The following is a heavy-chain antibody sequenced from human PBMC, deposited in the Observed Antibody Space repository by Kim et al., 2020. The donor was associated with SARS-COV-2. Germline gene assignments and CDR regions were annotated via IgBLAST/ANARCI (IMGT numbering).Heavy chain of an antibody. CDR1: GGSISSYY. V-gene: IGHV4-59*01. Sequence: SETLSLTCTVSGGSISSYYWSWIRQPPGKGLEWIGYIYYSGSTNYNPSLKSRVTISVDTSKNQFSLKLSSVTAADTAVYYCARSPPDCYYGMDVWGQGTTVTVSS. CDR2: IYYSGST. J-gene: IGHJ6*02. CDR3: ARSPPDCYYGMDV.